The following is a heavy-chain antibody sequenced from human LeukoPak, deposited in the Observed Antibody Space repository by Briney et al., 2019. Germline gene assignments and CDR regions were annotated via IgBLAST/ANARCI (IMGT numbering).Heavy chain of an antibody. D-gene: IGHD3-10*01. J-gene: IGHJ6*02. CDR3: ARDIIDRGYNGSGSPVYYYYGMDV. Sequence: PSQTLSLTCTVSGGSISSGDYYWSWIRQPPGKGLEWIGYIYYSGSTYYNPSLKSRVTISVDTSKNQFSLKLSSVTAADTAVYYCARDIIDRGYNGSGSPVYYYYGMDVWGQGTTVTVSS. V-gene: IGHV4-30-4*01. CDR2: IYYSGST. CDR1: GGSISSGDYY.